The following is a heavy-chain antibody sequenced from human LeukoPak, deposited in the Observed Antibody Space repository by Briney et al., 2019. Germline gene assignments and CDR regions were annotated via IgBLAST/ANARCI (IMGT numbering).Heavy chain of an antibody. CDR1: GFTFSNYA. D-gene: IGHD3-10*02. CDR3: VQSITMFVG. Sequence: PGGSLRLSCAASGFTFSNYAMHWVRQAPGKGLEWVSFISGSNSYIYYADSMKGRFTISRDNAKNSLYLQMNSLRAEDTAFYYCVQSITMFVGWGQGTLVTVSS. J-gene: IGHJ4*02. CDR2: ISGSNSYI. V-gene: IGHV3-21*04.